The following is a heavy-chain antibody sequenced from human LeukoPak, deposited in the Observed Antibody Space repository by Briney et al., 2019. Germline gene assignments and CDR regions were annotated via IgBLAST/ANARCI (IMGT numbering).Heavy chain of an antibody. CDR2: VYTSGST. D-gene: IGHD4-11*01. V-gene: IGHV4-4*09. CDR3: AKSYFDYSTYYSYYFNR. CDR1: GGSISGGY. Sequence: SETLSLTCTVSGGSISGGYWSWIRQPPGRGLEWIGYVYTSGSTNYKPSLKSRVTISVDTSKSQFALNLSSVTAADTAVYYCAKSYFDYSTYYSYYFNRWGQGALVTVSS. J-gene: IGHJ4*02.